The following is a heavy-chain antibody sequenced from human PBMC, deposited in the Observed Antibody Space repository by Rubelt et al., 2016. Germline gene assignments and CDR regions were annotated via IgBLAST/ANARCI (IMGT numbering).Heavy chain of an antibody. Sequence: MGRIDPSDSYTNYSPSFQGHVTISADKSISTAYLQWSSLKASDTAMYYCARRYYSNYVSYNWFDPWGQGTLVTVSS. V-gene: IGHV5-10-1*01. CDR3: ARRYYSNYVSYNWFDP. D-gene: IGHD4-11*01. J-gene: IGHJ5*02. CDR2: IDPSDSYT.